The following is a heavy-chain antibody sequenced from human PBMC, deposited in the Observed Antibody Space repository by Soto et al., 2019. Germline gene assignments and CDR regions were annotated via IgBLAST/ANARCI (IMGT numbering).Heavy chain of an antibody. D-gene: IGHD6-19*01. CDR1: GGTFSSYT. Sequence: QVQLVQSGAEVKKPGSSVKVSCKASGGTFSSYTISWVRQAPGQGLEWMGRIIPILGIANYAQKFQGRVTITADKSTSTSYMDLSSLRSEDTAVYYCARSHPQCPNYFYYWGQGTLVTVSS. J-gene: IGHJ4*02. CDR2: IIPILGIA. CDR3: ARSHPQCPNYFYY. V-gene: IGHV1-69*02.